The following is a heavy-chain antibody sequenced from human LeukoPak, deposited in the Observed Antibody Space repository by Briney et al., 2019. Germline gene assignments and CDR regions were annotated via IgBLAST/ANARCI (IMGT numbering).Heavy chain of an antibody. Sequence: KPSETLSLTCAVYGGSFSGYYWSWIRQPPGKGLEWIGEINHSGSTNYNPSLKSRVTISVDTSKNQFSLKLSSVTAADTAVYYCARLDPVVGLVHYWGQGTLVTVSS. CDR3: ARLDPVVGLVHY. D-gene: IGHD3-9*01. CDR1: GGSFSGYY. V-gene: IGHV4-34*01. CDR2: INHSGST. J-gene: IGHJ4*02.